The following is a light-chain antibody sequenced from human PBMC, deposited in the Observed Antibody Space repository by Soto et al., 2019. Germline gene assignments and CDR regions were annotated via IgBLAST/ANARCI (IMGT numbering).Light chain of an antibody. CDR3: QQTYSIPRA. CDR1: QTVSSN. V-gene: IGKV3D-15*01. Sequence: EPVMTQSPATLSVSPGERATLSCRASQTVSSNLAWCQQKPGQAPRLLISDASNRATGIPARFSGSGSGADYTLTISRLQPEDFATYYCQQTYSIPRAFGQGTKVDIK. J-gene: IGKJ1*01. CDR2: DAS.